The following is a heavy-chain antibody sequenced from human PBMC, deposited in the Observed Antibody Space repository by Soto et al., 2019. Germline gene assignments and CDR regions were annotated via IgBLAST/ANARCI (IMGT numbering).Heavy chain of an antibody. CDR1: GFTFSSYG. CDR3: ARDRGSSSWYYDY. V-gene: IGHV3-33*01. Sequence: QVQLVESGGGVVQPGRSLRLSCAASGFTFSSYGMHWVRQAPGKGLEWVAVIWYDGSNKYYADSVKGRVTISRDNSKNTLYLQMNSLRAEDTAVYYCARDRGSSSWYYDYWGQGTLVTVSS. D-gene: IGHD6-13*01. J-gene: IGHJ4*02. CDR2: IWYDGSNK.